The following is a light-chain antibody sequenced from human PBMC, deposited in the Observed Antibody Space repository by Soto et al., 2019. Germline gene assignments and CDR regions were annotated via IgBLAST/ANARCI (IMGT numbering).Light chain of an antibody. V-gene: IGKV3-20*01. Sequence: EVVLTQSPGTLSLSPGERATLSCRSSQSVSSSYLAWYQQKPGQAPRLLIYGASSRATGIPDRFSGSGSGTDFTLTISRLEPEDFAVYYCQQYINWPPYTFGQGTKVDI. CDR2: GAS. CDR3: QQYINWPPYT. CDR1: QSVSSSY. J-gene: IGKJ2*01.